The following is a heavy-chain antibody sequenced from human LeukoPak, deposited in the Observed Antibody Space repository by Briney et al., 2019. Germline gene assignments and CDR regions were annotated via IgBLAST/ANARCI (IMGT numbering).Heavy chain of an antibody. V-gene: IGHV1-18*01. Sequence: ASVKVSCKASGYTFTSYGISWVRQAPGQGLEWMGWISAYNGNTNYAQKPQGRVTMTTDTSTSTAYMELRSLRSDDTAVYYCARDLKDIVVVPAASPFDYWGQGTLVTVSS. J-gene: IGHJ4*02. CDR1: GYTFTSYG. CDR3: ARDLKDIVVVPAASPFDY. CDR2: ISAYNGNT. D-gene: IGHD2-2*01.